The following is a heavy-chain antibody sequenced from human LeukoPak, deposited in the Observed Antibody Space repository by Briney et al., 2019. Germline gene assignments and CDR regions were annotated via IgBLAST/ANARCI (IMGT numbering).Heavy chain of an antibody. D-gene: IGHD1-26*01. CDR1: GFTFSSYA. CDR3: ARVRYSGSYYPLDY. CDR2: ISYDGSNK. Sequence: PGGSLRLSCAASGFTFSSYAMHWVRQAPGKGLEWVAVISYDGSNKYYADSVKGRFTISRDNSKNTLYLQMNSLRAEDTAVYYCARVRYSGSYYPLDYWGQGTLVTVSS. J-gene: IGHJ4*02. V-gene: IGHV3-30-3*01.